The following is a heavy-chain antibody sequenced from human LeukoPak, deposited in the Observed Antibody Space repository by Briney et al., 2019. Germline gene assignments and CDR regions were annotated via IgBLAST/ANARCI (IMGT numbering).Heavy chain of an antibody. CDR1: GFSFRTSA. D-gene: IGHD2-15*01. V-gene: IGHV3-21*01. CDR2: INSGSTFI. Sequence: PGGSLRLSCGASGFSFRTSAMNWVRQAPGKGLEWVSSINSGSTFIFYADSVKGRFTISRDNANSSLHLQMDSLRAEDTAVYYCARGGGSLNFWGQGTLVTVSS. CDR3: ARGGGSLNF. J-gene: IGHJ4*02.